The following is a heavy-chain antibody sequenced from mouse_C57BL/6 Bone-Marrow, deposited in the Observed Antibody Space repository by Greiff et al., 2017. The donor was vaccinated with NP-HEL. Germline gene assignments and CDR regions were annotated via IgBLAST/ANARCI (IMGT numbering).Heavy chain of an antibody. D-gene: IGHD1-1*01. J-gene: IGHJ4*01. CDR2: IWAGGGT. CDR3: ARKGDYGSSYPRDYYAMDY. Sequence: QVQLQQSGPGLVAPSQSLSITCTVSGFSLTSYAISWVRQPPGQGLEWLGVIWAGGGTNYNSALKSRLSISKNNSKSQVFLKMNSLQTDDTARYYCARKGDYGSSYPRDYYAMDYWGQGTSVTVSS. CDR1: GFSLTSYA. V-gene: IGHV2-9-1*01.